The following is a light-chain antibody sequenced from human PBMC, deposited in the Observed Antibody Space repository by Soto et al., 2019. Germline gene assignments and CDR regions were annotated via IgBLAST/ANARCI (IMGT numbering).Light chain of an antibody. CDR2: DAY. CDR1: QSVSRY. J-gene: IGKJ5*01. CDR3: QKRHMWPIT. Sequence: DIVMTQSPATLSVSAGEGATLSCRASQSVSRYLAWYQQKPGQAPRLLIYDAYNRATGIPPRFSGSGSGTDFTLTISSLEPEDSAVYYCQKRHMWPITCGQGTRLEIK. V-gene: IGKV3-11*01.